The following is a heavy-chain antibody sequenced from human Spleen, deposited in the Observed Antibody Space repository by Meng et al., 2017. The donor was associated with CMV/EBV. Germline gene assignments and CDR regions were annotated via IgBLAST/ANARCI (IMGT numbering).Heavy chain of an antibody. Sequence: GESLKISCAASGFSFRDYYMSWIRQAPGKGLEWVSYMSSSGSIIYYADSMKGRFTISRDNAKKSLYLQMNSLRADDTAVYYCAREEGILEPFYGMDVWGQGTTVTVSS. D-gene: IGHD6-13*01. V-gene: IGHV3-11*04. J-gene: IGHJ6*02. CDR2: MSSSGSII. CDR3: AREEGILEPFYGMDV. CDR1: GFSFRDYY.